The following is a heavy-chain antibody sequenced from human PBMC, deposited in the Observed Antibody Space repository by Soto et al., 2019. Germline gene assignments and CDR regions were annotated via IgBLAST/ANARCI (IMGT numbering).Heavy chain of an antibody. CDR1: GASITYGGYS. J-gene: IGHJ4*02. D-gene: IGHD5-12*01. V-gene: IGHV4-30-2*01. CDR2: ISHLEST. CDR3: ARGGGYDPFDY. Sequence: PSETLSLTCTLSGASITYGGYSWSWIRQPPGKDLEWLGYISHLESTFYNPSFQSRLTLSIDRSKNQFSLKLASMTAADTAVYYCARGGGYDPFDYWGQGTLVNVSS.